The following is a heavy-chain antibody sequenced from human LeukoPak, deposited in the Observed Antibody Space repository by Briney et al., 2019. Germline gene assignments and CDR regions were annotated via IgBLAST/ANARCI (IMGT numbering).Heavy chain of an antibody. CDR1: GFTFSSYS. V-gene: IGHV3-21*01. J-gene: IGHJ4*02. CDR3: ARDYYDSSSPDY. CDR2: ISSGSSYI. Sequence: GGSLRLSCAASGFTFSSYSMNWVRQAPGKGLEWVSSISSGSSYIYYADSVKGRFTISRDNAKNSLYLQMNSLRAEDTAVYYCARDYYDSSSPDYWGQGTLVTVSS. D-gene: IGHD3-22*01.